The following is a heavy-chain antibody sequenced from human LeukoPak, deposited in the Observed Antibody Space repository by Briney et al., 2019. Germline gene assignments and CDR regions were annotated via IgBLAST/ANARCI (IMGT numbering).Heavy chain of an antibody. CDR1: GAPINSYS. J-gene: IGHJ4*02. Sequence: SETLSLTCSVSGAPINSYSWSWIRQPAGKGLEWIGRIFSRGSTNYHPSLKSRVTISVDTSKNQFSLKLSSVTAADTAVYYCAREDMVGFWSGYYYYWGQGTLVTVSS. CDR3: AREDMVGFWSGYYYY. V-gene: IGHV4-4*07. D-gene: IGHD3-3*01. CDR2: IFSRGST.